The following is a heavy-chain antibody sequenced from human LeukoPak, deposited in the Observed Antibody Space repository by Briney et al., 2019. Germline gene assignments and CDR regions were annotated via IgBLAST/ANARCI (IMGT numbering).Heavy chain of an antibody. V-gene: IGHV3-72*01. CDR1: GFTFSDHY. D-gene: IGHD4-23*01. CDR3: ARGPPYGGIDY. Sequence: GGSLRLSCAASGFTFSDHYMDWVRQAPGKGLEWVGRTRNKANSYTTEYAASVKGRFTTSRDGSKNSLYLQMNSLKTEDTAVYYCARGPPYGGIDYWGQGTLVTVSS. J-gene: IGHJ4*02. CDR2: TRNKANSYTT.